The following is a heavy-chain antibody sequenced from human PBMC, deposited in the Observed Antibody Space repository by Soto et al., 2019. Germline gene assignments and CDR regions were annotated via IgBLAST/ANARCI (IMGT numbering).Heavy chain of an antibody. Sequence: ASVKVSCKASGGTFSSYTISWVRQAPGQGLEWMGRIIPILGIANYAQKFQGRVTITADKSTSTAYMELSSLRSEDTAVYYCAREVYDDFRSGYYTAYFDYWGQGTLVTVSS. D-gene: IGHD3-3*01. CDR1: GGTFSSYT. CDR3: AREVYDDFRSGYYTAYFDY. J-gene: IGHJ4*02. V-gene: IGHV1-69*04. CDR2: IIPILGIA.